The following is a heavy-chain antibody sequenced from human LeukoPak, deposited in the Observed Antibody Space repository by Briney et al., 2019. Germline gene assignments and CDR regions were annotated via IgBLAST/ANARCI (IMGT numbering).Heavy chain of an antibody. V-gene: IGHV1-2*02. Sequence: ASVKISCKASGYTLTGYYMHWVRQAPGQGLEWMGWINPNSGGTNYAQKFQGRVAITTDESTSTAYMELSSLRSEDTAVYYCAINIAAAGTHTYPIYYYYYYMDVWGKGTTVTVSS. CDR1: GYTLTGYY. D-gene: IGHD6-13*01. CDR2: INPNSGGT. CDR3: AINIAAAGTHTYPIYYYYYYMDV. J-gene: IGHJ6*03.